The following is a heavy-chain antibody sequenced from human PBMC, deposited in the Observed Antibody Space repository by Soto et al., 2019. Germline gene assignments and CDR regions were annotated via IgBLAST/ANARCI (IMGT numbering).Heavy chain of an antibody. CDR1: GYSFSDYY. CDR3: ARLQIEVAGSN. V-gene: IGHV1-2*02. Sequence: ASVKVSCKASGYSFSDYYMHWVRQAPGQGLEWMGWINANSGGTTYAQKFQGRVTMTRDTSTSTAYMELSRLSSDDTAIYYCARLQIEVAGSNWGQGTLVTVSS. CDR2: INANSGGT. J-gene: IGHJ4*02. D-gene: IGHD6-19*01.